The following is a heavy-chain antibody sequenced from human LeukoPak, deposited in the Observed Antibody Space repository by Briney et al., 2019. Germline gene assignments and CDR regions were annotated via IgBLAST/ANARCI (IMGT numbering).Heavy chain of an antibody. J-gene: IGHJ4*02. CDR3: ARVGTAIAEYFDY. D-gene: IGHD5-18*01. Sequence: SQTLSLTCTVSGGSISSGSYYWSWIRQPAGKGLEWIGRIYTSGSTNYNPSLKSRVTISVDTSKNQFSLKLSSVTAADTAVYYCARVGTAIAEYFDYWGQGTLVTVSS. CDR2: IYTSGST. CDR1: GGSISSGSYY. V-gene: IGHV4-61*02.